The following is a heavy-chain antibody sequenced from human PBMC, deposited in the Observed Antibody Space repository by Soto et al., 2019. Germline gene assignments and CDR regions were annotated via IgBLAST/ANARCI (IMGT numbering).Heavy chain of an antibody. Sequence: QVQLVQSGAEVKKPGSSVKVSCKASGGTFNNYPITWVRQAPGQGLEWMGGSIPIFGTANYAQKFQDRVTLTVDESTSTAFMELSSLRSEDTAIYYCARGRGYSGDDHYYYFDMDVWGQGTALNVSS. CDR2: SIPIFGTA. CDR1: GGTFNNYP. D-gene: IGHD5-12*01. CDR3: ARGRGYSGDDHYYYFDMDV. J-gene: IGHJ6*02. V-gene: IGHV1-69*01.